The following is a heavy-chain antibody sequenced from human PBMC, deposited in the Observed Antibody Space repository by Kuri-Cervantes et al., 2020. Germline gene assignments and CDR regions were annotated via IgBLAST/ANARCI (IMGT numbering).Heavy chain of an antibody. D-gene: IGHD2-21*02. V-gene: IGHV3-48*01. CDR1: GFTFSSYS. CDR2: ISSSSSTI. J-gene: IGHJ4*02. CDR3: ARVWGAYCGGDCYSSNDY. Sequence: GESLKISCAASGFTFSSYSMNWVRQAPGKGLEWVSYISSSSSTIYYADSVKGRFTISRDNAKNSLYLQMNSLRAEDTAVYYCARVWGAYCGGDCYSSNDYWGQGTLVTVSS.